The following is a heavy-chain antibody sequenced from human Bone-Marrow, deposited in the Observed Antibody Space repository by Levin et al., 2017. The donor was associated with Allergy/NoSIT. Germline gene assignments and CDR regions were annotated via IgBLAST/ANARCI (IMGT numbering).Heavy chain of an antibody. CDR1: GFSLSTSGVG. D-gene: IGHD1-7*01. V-gene: IGHV2-5*02. CDR3: ANRRTGVSQWNYGDFDY. Sequence: SGPTLVKPTQTLMLTCTFSGFSLSTSGVGVGWIRQPPGKAPECLALIYWDDDKRYSPSLKSRLTITKDTSKNQVVLTMTNMEPVDTATYDCANRRTGVSQWNYGDFDYWGQGTLVTVSS. J-gene: IGHJ4*02. CDR2: IYWDDDK.